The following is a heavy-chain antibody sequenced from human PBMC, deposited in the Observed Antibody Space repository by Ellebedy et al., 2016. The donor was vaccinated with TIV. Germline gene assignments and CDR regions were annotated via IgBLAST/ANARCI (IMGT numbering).Heavy chain of an antibody. J-gene: IGHJ6*03. D-gene: IGHD3-10*01. CDR1: GYTFTDFY. CDR3: ARVSGELLWFGELLRSTFPQNYYYYYMDV. CDR2: MNPNSGNT. V-gene: IGHV1-8*02. Sequence: ASVKVSCXSSGYTFTDFYIHWVRQAPGKGLEWMGWMNPNSGNTGYAQKFQGRVTMTRNTSISTAYMELSSLRSEDTAVYYCARVSGELLWFGELLRSTFPQNYYYYYMDVWGKGTTVTVSS.